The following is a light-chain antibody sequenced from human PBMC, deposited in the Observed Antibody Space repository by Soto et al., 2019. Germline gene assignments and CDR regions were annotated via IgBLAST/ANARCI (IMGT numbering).Light chain of an antibody. CDR2: EVS. CDR3: CSYAGSSTPYV. CDR1: SSDVGSYNL. V-gene: IGLV2-23*02. Sequence: QSVVAQPASVSGAPGQSITISCPGTSSDVGSYNLVSWYQQHPGKAPKLMIYEVSKRPSGVSNRFSGSKSGNTASLTISGLQAEDEADYYCCSYAGSSTPYVFGTGTKVTVL. J-gene: IGLJ1*01.